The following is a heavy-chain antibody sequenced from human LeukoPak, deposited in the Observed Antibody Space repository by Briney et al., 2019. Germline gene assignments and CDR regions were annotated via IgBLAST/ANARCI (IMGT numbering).Heavy chain of an antibody. J-gene: IGHJ3*02. V-gene: IGHV3-21*01. CDR3: AREGVVVTAGEGAFDI. CDR2: ISSSSSYI. D-gene: IGHD2-21*02. Sequence: GGSLRLSCAASGFTFSSYSMNWVRQAPGKGLEWVSSISSSSSYIYYADSVKGRFTISRDNAKNSLYLQMNSLRAEDTAVYYCAREGVVVTAGEGAFDIWGQGTMVTVSS. CDR1: GFTFSSYS.